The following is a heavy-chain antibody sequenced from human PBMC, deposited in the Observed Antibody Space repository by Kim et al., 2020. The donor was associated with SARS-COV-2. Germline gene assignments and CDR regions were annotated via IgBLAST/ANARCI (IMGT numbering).Heavy chain of an antibody. Sequence: ASVKVSCKASGYTFTSYDINWVRQATGQGLEWMGWMNPNSGNTGYAQKFQGRVTMTRNTSISTAYMELSSLRSEDTAVYYCARDQASWKGRWLRHSGYDYVYYYGMDVWGQGTTVTVSS. V-gene: IGHV1-8*01. D-gene: IGHD5-12*01. J-gene: IGHJ6*02. CDR1: GYTFTSYD. CDR2: MNPNSGNT. CDR3: ARDQASWKGRWLRHSGYDYVYYYGMDV.